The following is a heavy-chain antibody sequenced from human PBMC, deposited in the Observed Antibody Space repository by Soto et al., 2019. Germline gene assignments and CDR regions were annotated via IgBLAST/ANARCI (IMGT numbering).Heavy chain of an antibody. CDR3: ARDERDSCSGGDCFYFDS. V-gene: IGHV1-18*03. CDR1: GYTFNNYG. Sequence: QVQLVQSGGEVKKPGASVKVSCKASGYTFNNYGISWVRQAPGQGLEWLGWISTYNTNTNSAPRLQGRLTMTTDTSTSTAYMELRSLTSDDMAVYFCARDERDSCSGGDCFYFDSWGQGTLVTVSS. CDR2: ISTYNTNT. D-gene: IGHD2-21*02. J-gene: IGHJ4*02.